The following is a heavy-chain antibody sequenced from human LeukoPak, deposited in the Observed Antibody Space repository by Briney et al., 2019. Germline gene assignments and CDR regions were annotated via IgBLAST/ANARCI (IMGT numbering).Heavy chain of an antibody. CDR2: IYYSGST. Sequence: SETLSLTCTVSGGSISSYYWSWIRQPPGKGLEWIGYIYYSGSTNYNPSLKSRVTISVDTSKNQFSLKLSSVTAADTAVYYCARSRRVFYYYMDVWGKGTTVTVSS. J-gene: IGHJ6*03. V-gene: IGHV4-59*01. CDR1: GGSISSYY. CDR3: ARSRRVFYYYMDV.